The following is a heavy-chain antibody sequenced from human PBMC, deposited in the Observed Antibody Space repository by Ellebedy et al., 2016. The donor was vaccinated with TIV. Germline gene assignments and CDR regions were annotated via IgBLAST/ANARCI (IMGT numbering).Heavy chain of an antibody. CDR2: INPNSGGT. Sequence: ASVKVSCXASGYTFTGYYMHWVRQAPGQGLEWMGWINPNSGGTNYAQKFQGRVTMTRDTSISTAYMELSRLRSDDTAVYYCARVGRGYCSSTSCYGFDYWGQGTLVTVSS. V-gene: IGHV1-2*02. J-gene: IGHJ4*02. CDR1: GYTFTGYY. CDR3: ARVGRGYCSSTSCYGFDY. D-gene: IGHD2-2*01.